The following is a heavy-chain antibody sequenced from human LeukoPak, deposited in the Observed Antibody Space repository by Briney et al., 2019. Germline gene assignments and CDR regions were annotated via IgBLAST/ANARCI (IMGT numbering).Heavy chain of an antibody. CDR2: IYSGGST. Sequence: GGSLRLSCAASGFSVSNNYMSWVRQAPGKGLEWVSVIYSGGSTYYADSVKGRLAISRDFSRNTLYLQMNSLRAEDTAVYYCAKDFSNWNYAFDYWGQGTLVTVSS. CDR3: AKDFSNWNYAFDY. CDR1: GFSVSNNY. V-gene: IGHV3-53*01. J-gene: IGHJ4*02. D-gene: IGHD1-7*01.